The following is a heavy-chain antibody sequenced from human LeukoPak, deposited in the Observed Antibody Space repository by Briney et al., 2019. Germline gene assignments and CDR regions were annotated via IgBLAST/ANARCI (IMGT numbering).Heavy chain of an antibody. V-gene: IGHV3-53*05. J-gene: IGHJ6*02. D-gene: IGHD3-22*01. CDR1: GVIVSSSY. CDR3: TGDPQMTSGYGMDV. CDR2: IYTGTST. Sequence: GTLSLSCAASGVIVSSSYLNWVRQAPGKGLEWVWVIYTGTSTNYADSVKSRFTISIDDSKNTVYLQMNSLRPEDRGVYYCTGDPQMTSGYGMDVWGQGTTVAVS.